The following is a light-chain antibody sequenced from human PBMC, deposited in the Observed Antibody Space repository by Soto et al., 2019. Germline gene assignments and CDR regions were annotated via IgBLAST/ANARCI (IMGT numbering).Light chain of an antibody. Sequence: QSVLTQPASVSGSPGQSITISCSGSSGDVGNYDLVSWYQQIPGKAPQLMIFEVSRRPSRVSDRFSGSKSGNTASLTISGLQAEDEGDFYCCSYAGNGEWVFGGGTQLTVL. V-gene: IGLV2-23*02. CDR2: EVS. J-gene: IGLJ3*02. CDR1: SGDVGNYDL. CDR3: CSYAGNGEWV.